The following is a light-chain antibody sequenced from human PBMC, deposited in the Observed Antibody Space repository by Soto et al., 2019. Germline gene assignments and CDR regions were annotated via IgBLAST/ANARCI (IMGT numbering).Light chain of an antibody. CDR3: CSFADFTYV. CDR1: SSDIGSYDL. J-gene: IGLJ1*01. V-gene: IGLV2-23*02. Sequence: QSALTQPASVSGSPGQSITISCTGTSSDIGSYDLVSWYQQHPGTAPKLIIYEVTKRPSGVSTRFSGSKSGNTASLTISGLKAVDEDDYYCCSFADFTYVFGTGTKVTVL. CDR2: EVT.